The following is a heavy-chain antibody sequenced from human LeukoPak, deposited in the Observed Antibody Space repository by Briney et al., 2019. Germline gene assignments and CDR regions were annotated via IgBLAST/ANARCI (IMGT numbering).Heavy chain of an antibody. D-gene: IGHD3-22*01. CDR3: ARGRYYDSSGYQDAFDT. CDR2: MNPNSGNT. V-gene: IGHV1-8*01. J-gene: IGHJ3*02. Sequence: ASVKVSCKASGYTFTSYDINWVRQATGQGLEWMGWMNPNSGNTGYAQKFQGRVTMTRNTSISTAYMELSSLRSEDTAVYYCARGRYYDSSGYQDAFDTWGQGTVVTVSS. CDR1: GYTFTSYD.